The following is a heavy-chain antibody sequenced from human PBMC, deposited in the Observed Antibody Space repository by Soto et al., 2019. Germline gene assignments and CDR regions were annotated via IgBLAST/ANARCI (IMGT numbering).Heavy chain of an antibody. CDR3: GVGGGDLSLTPFDY. J-gene: IGHJ4*02. D-gene: IGHD3-16*02. CDR2: ISTDGTNQ. Sequence: QVHLVESGGGVVQPGRSLRLSCVASGFNFKAYGMHWVRQAPGKGLEWVAVISTDGTNQHHADSVKGRFTISRDNFKNTLFREMNSQTPEGTGGFFCGVGGGDLSLTPFDYWGQGTLVTVSS. V-gene: IGHV3-30*14. CDR1: GFNFKAYG.